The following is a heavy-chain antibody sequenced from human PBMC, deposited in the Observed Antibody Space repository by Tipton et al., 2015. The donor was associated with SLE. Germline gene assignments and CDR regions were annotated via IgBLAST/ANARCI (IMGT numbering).Heavy chain of an antibody. J-gene: IGHJ3*02. CDR3: AREVAYSSGWDAFDI. CDR1: GGSISSSSYY. V-gene: IGHV4-39*07. Sequence: TLSLTCTVSGGSISSSSYYWGWIRQPPGKGLEWIGSVSYGGTTYHNPPLKSRLTVSLDTSKILFYLALSSVTAADTAVYYCAREVAYSSGWDAFDIWGQGTMVTVPS. CDR2: VSYGGTT. D-gene: IGHD6-19*01.